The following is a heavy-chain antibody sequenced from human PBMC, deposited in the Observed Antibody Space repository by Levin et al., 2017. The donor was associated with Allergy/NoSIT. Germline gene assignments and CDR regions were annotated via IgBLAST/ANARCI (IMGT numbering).Heavy chain of an antibody. D-gene: IGHD4-17*01. Sequence: GGSLRLSCAASGFTFSSYGMHWVRQAPGKGLEWVAVIWYDGSNKYYADSVKGRFTISRDNSKNTLYLQMNSLRAEDTAVYYCARDYYGDYVPLSFDPWGQGTLVTVSS. CDR2: IWYDGSNK. V-gene: IGHV3-33*01. J-gene: IGHJ5*02. CDR1: GFTFSSYG. CDR3: ARDYYGDYVPLSFDP.